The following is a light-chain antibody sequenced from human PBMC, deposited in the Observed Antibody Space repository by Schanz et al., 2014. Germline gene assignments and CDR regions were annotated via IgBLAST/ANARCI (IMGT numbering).Light chain of an antibody. CDR2: EAS. J-gene: IGKJ1*01. Sequence: EIVLTQSPATLSLSPGERATLSCRASQSVSTHLAWYRQTPGQAPRLLIYEASHRATGIPARFSGSGSGTDFTLTISSLQSEDFAVYYCQQYDTWPQTFGQGTKVEIK. V-gene: IGKV3-11*01. CDR3: QQYDTWPQT. CDR1: QSVSTH.